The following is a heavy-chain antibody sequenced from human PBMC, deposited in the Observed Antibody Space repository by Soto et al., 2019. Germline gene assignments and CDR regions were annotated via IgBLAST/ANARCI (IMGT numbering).Heavy chain of an antibody. CDR1: GGSISSSSYY. D-gene: IGHD6-19*01. CDR3: AGYSSGWSRGGIDY. CDR2: IYYSGST. V-gene: IGHV4-39*01. J-gene: IGHJ4*02. Sequence: QLQLQESGPGLVKPSETLSLTCTVSGGSISSSSYYWGWIRQPPGKGLEWIGSIYYSGSTYYNPSLKSRVTISVDTSKNQFSLKLSSVTAADTAVYYCAGYSSGWSRGGIDYWGQGTLVTVSS.